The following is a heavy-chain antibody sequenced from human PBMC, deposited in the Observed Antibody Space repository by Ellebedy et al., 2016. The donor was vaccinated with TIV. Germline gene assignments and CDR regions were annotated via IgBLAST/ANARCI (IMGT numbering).Heavy chain of an antibody. Sequence: ASVKVSXXASGHTFTAYGIHWVRQAPGQRLEWMGWISANNGNTDYAQRFQGRVTMTTDTSTSTAYMELRSLRSDDTAVYFCARDSGRVSTSDAFDIWGQGTMVTVSS. CDR1: GHTFTAYG. D-gene: IGHD3-10*01. CDR3: ARDSGRVSTSDAFDI. CDR2: ISANNGNT. J-gene: IGHJ3*02. V-gene: IGHV1-18*01.